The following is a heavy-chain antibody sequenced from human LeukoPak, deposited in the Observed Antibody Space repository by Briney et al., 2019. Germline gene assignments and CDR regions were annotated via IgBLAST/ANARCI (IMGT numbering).Heavy chain of an antibody. CDR2: ISYRGST. Sequence: KPSETLSLTCTVSGGSISSSSYYWGWIRQPPGKGLEWIASISYRGSTFYNPSLKSRVTISGDTSKNQFSLKLSSVTAADTAVYYCARRVLDYKAFDIWGLGTMVTVSS. D-gene: IGHD2-8*02. CDR1: GGSISSSSYY. V-gene: IGHV4-39*01. CDR3: ARRVLDYKAFDI. J-gene: IGHJ3*02.